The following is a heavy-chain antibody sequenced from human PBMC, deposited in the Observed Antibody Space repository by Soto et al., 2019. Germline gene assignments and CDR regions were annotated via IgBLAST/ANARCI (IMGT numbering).Heavy chain of an antibody. Sequence: GGSLRLSCAASGFTFSSYGMSGFRQAPEKGQEWVANIKQDRSDIYYVDSVKGRFTVSRDNARNSLYLQMNSLRAEDTVVFYCAKDQSWGSNWHYYLDVWGKGTTVTVSS. V-gene: IGHV3-7*01. CDR1: GFTFSSYG. CDR3: AKDQSWGSNWHYYLDV. D-gene: IGHD7-27*01. CDR2: IKQDRSDI. J-gene: IGHJ6*03.